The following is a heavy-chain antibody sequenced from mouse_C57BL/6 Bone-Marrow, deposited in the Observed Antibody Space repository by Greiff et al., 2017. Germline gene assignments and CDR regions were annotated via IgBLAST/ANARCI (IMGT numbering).Heavy chain of an antibody. CDR2: IDPSDSYT. J-gene: IGHJ2*01. D-gene: IGHD1-1*02. CDR3: ARDYGVGY. V-gene: IGHV1-50*01. Sequence: QVQLQQPGAELVKPGASVKLSCKASGYTFTSYWMQWVKQRPGQGLEWIGEIDPSDSYTNYNQKFKGKATLTVDTSSSTAYMQLSSLTSEDSAVFYCARDYGVGYWGQGTTLTVSS. CDR1: GYTFTSYW.